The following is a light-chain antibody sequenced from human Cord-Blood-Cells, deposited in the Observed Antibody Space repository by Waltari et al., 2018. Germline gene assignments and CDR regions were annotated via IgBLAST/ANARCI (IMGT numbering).Light chain of an antibody. CDR1: QGISNY. J-gene: IGKJ2*01. CDR2: AAS. CDR3: QKYNSAPPNT. Sequence: DIQMTQSPSSLSASVGDKVPITCRASQGISNYLAWYQQKPGKVPKLLIYAASTLQSGVQSRFSGSGSGTDFTLTISSLQPEDVATYYCQKYNSAPPNTFGQGTKLEIK. V-gene: IGKV1-27*01.